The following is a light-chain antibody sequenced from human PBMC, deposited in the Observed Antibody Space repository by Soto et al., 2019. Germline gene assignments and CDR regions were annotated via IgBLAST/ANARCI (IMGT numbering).Light chain of an antibody. V-gene: IGKV2-30*01. CDR3: MQGSHWPYT. CDR2: KVS. CDR1: QSLVSTNGNTF. J-gene: IGKJ2*01. Sequence: DAVMTQSPVSLPVTLGQPAAISCRSSQSLVSTNGNTFLNWFQQRPGQSPRRLIYKVSNRDSGVPDRFSGSGSGTDFTLKISRVEAEDVGIYYCMQGSHWPYTFGLGTKLEIK.